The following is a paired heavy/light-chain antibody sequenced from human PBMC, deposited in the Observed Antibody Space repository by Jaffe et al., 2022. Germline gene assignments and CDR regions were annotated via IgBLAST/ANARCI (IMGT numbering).Heavy chain of an antibody. Sequence: QITLKESGPTLVKPTQTLTLTCTFSGFSLSTSGVGVGWIRQPPGKALEWLALIYWNDDKRYSPSLKSRLTITKDTSKNQVVLTMTNMDPVDTATYYCAHNDFWSGYYYYYMDVWGKGTTVTVSS. V-gene: IGHV2-5*01. CDR2: IYWNDDK. D-gene: IGHD3-3*01. J-gene: IGHJ6*03. CDR1: GFSLSTSGVG. CDR3: AHNDFWSGYYYYYMDV.
Light chain of an antibody. CDR3: LQDYNYPLYT. CDR1: QGIRND. Sequence: AIQMTQSPSSLSASVGDRVTITCRASQGIRNDLGWYQQKPGKAPKLLIYAASSLQSGVPSRFSGSGSGTDFTLTISSLQPEDFATYYCLQDYNYPLYTFGQGTKLEIK. V-gene: IGKV1-6*01. J-gene: IGKJ2*01. CDR2: AAS.